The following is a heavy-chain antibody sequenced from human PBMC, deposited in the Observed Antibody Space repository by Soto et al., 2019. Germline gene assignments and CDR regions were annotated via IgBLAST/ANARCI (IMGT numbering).Heavy chain of an antibody. CDR3: ARDEWGSGSLDY. CDR1: GFTFSNYG. J-gene: IGHJ4*02. CDR2: IWYDGSNK. Sequence: QVQLVESGGGVVQPGRSLRLSCAASGFTFSNYGMHWVRQAPGKGLEWVAVIWYDGSNKYYADSVKGRFIISRDNSKNTLYLQMNSLRAEDTAVYYCARDEWGSGSLDYWGQGTLVTVSS. D-gene: IGHD3-10*01. V-gene: IGHV3-33*01.